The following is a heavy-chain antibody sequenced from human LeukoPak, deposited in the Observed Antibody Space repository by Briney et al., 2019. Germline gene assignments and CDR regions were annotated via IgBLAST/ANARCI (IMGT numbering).Heavy chain of an antibody. D-gene: IGHD3-10*01. Sequence: PGRSLRLSCAASGFTFSTYAMHWVRQAPGKGLEWVAVISNDGSNKYYADSVKGRFTISRDNSKKTLYLEMNSLRAEDTAVYYCARDHRCYYYGPGSYLGYWGQGTLVTVSS. J-gene: IGHJ4*02. CDR3: ARDHRCYYYGPGSYLGY. CDR1: GFTFSTYA. V-gene: IGHV3-30*04. CDR2: ISNDGSNK.